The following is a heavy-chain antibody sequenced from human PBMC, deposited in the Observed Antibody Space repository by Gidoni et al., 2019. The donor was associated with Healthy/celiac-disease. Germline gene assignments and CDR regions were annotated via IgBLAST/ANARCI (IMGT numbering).Heavy chain of an antibody. Sequence: EVQLVESGGGVVRPGGSLRLSCAASGCPFDDYGMSWVRQAPGKGLEWVSGINWNVGSTGYADSVKGRFTISRDNAKNSLYLQMNSLRAEDTALYYCARVALVPTEYYFDYWGQGTLVTVSS. CDR2: INWNVGST. J-gene: IGHJ4*02. V-gene: IGHV3-20*04. CDR1: GCPFDDYG. D-gene: IGHD6-13*01. CDR3: ARVALVPTEYYFDY.